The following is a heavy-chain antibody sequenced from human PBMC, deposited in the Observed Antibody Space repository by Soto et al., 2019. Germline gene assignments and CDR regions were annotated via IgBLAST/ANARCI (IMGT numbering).Heavy chain of an antibody. V-gene: IGHV1-18*01. CDR3: AKADSNYAGRFSYYYMDV. CDR2: ISGYNGNT. CDR1: GYTFRSYG. J-gene: IGHJ6*03. D-gene: IGHD4-4*01. Sequence: QVQLVQSGTEVKKPGASVKVSCKASGYTFRSYGISWVRQAPGQGLVWMGWISGYNGNTHYSQKFQGKVTMTTDTSTSTAYMELRNLRSDDTAVYYCAKADSNYAGRFSYYYMDVWGTGTMVTVSS.